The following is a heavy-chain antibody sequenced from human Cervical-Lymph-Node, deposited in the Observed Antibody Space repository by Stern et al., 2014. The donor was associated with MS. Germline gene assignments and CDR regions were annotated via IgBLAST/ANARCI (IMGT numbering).Heavy chain of an antibody. Sequence: QVQLVQSGGGVVQPGRSLRLSCTASGFTFSSYDMPWVRQAPGKGLEWVAPIRYDGSEKHYADSVRGRFTISRDNSKNTVYLQMNSLRVGDTAVYYCARVRFSGYDYFDYWGQGTLVTVSS. J-gene: IGHJ4*02. CDR1: GFTFSSYD. CDR2: IRYDGSEK. V-gene: IGHV3-33*01. CDR3: ARVRFSGYDYFDY. D-gene: IGHD5-12*01.